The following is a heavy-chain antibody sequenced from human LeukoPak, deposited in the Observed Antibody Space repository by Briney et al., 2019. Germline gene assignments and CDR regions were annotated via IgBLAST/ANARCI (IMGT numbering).Heavy chain of an antibody. CDR2: INEHGIP. V-gene: IGHV3-74*03. CDR1: GFTFRNYW. D-gene: IGHD2-2*02. Sequence: GGSLRLSCAASGFTFRNYWMYWVRQAPGKGLVWIANINEHGIPMYEDSVKGRFTISRDNAKNSLYLQMNSLRAEDTAVYYCARDWIVVVPAAIAHRPTSQSYYYYGMDVWGQGTTVTVSS. CDR3: ARDWIVVVPAAIAHRPTSQSYYYYGMDV. J-gene: IGHJ6*02.